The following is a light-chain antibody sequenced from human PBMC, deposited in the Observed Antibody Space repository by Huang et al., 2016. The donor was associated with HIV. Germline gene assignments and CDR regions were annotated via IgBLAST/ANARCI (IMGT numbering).Light chain of an antibody. CDR3: QQRSNWVFT. J-gene: IGKJ3*01. CDR2: DAS. Sequence: EIVLTQSPATLSLSPGERATLSCRASQSVSSYLAWYQRKPGQAPRLLIYDASNRATGSPARFSGSGSGTDFTLTISSLEPEDLAVYYCQQRSNWVFTFGPGTKVHIK. CDR1: QSVSSY. V-gene: IGKV3-11*01.